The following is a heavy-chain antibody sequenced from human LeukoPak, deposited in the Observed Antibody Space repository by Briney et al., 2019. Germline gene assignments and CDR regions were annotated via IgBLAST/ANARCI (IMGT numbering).Heavy chain of an antibody. J-gene: IGHJ4*02. CDR1: GYTFTSYG. V-gene: IGHV1-18*01. CDR3: ARVVRTYYDFWSGYSPADY. CDR2: ISAYNGNT. Sequence: ASVKVSCKASGYTFTSYGISWVRQAPGQGREWMGWISAYNGNTNYAQKLQGRVTMTTDTSTSTAYMELRRLRYDDTAVYYCARVVRTYYDFWSGYSPADYWGQGTLVTVFS. D-gene: IGHD3-3*01.